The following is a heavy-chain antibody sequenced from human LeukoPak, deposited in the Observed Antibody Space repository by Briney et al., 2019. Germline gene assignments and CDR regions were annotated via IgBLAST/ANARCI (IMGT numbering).Heavy chain of an antibody. CDR2: IYYSGST. Sequence: SETLSLTCTVSGGSISSYYWSWIRQPPGKGLEWIGYIYYSGSTNYNPSLKSRVTISVDTSKNQFSLKLSSVTAAGTAVYYCARALLDYDFWSGYYFDYWGQGTLVTVSS. CDR1: GGSISSYY. CDR3: ARALLDYDFWSGYYFDY. J-gene: IGHJ4*02. V-gene: IGHV4-59*01. D-gene: IGHD3-3*01.